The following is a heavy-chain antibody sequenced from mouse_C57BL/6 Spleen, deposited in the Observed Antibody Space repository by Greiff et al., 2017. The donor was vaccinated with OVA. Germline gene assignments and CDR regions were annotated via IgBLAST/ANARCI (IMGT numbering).Heavy chain of an antibody. Sequence: EVQLQQSGPELVKPGASVKISCKASGYTFTDYYMNWVKQSHGQSLEWIGDINPNNGGTSYNQKFKGKATLTVDKSSSTAYMELRSLTSEDSAVDYCARFYYGSSTDYWGQGTTLTVSS. CDR3: ARFYYGSSTDY. CDR2: INPNNGGT. CDR1: GYTFTDYY. V-gene: IGHV1-26*01. D-gene: IGHD1-1*01. J-gene: IGHJ2*01.